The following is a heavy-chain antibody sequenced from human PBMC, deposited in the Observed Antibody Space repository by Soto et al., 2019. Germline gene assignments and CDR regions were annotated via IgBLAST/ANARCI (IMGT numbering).Heavy chain of an antibody. V-gene: IGHV4-59*12. CDR3: ARTLQRIKTGFDP. D-gene: IGHD4-4*01. CDR1: GDSIRSYY. J-gene: IGHJ5*02. CDR2: IYYSGYT. Sequence: SETLSLTCTVSGDSIRSYYWSWIRQPPGKGLEWIGYIYYSGYTSYNPSLKSRVTISVDTSKNQFSLKLNSVTAADTAVYYCARTLQRIKTGFDPWGQGNLVTVSS.